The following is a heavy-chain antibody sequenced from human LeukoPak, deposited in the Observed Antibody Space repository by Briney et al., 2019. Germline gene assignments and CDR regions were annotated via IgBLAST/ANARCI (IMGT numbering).Heavy chain of an antibody. Sequence: ASVTVSCRPSGYTFINYQIHWVRQAPDQGLEWMGRINSNSGATVFAQEFQGRVTMTRDTSINTVYMELSSLEFDDTAVYYCTRTWWTEACSSSSCFTPDFDYWGQGTPVTVSS. CDR2: INSNSGAT. D-gene: IGHD2-2*02. CDR1: GYTFINYQ. CDR3: TRTWWTEACSSSSCFTPDFDY. V-gene: IGHV1-2*06. J-gene: IGHJ4*02.